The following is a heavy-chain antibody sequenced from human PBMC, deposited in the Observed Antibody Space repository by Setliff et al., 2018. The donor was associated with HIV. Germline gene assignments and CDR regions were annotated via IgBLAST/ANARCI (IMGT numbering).Heavy chain of an antibody. CDR3: VRGVQSPPHYSYYYMDV. CDR2: IIPMLDIA. V-gene: IGHV1-69*10. CDR1: GGTFNSYA. J-gene: IGHJ6*03. D-gene: IGHD3-3*01. Sequence: ASVKVSCKASGGTFNSYAISWMRQAPGQGLEWMGGIIPMLDIANYAQKFQGRITITADKSTSTAYMELTSLRFDDTAMYYCVRGVQSPPHYSYYYMDVWGEGTMVTVSS.